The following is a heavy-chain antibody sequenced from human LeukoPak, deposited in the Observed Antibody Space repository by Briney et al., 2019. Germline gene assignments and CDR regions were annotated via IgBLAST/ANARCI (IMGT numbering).Heavy chain of an antibody. J-gene: IGHJ3*02. CDR2: IIPIFGTA. V-gene: IGHV1-69*13. CDR3: AREGYIYVYAFDI. Sequence: SVKVSSKASGGTFSSYGISYARQAPGQGLECIGGIIPIFGTANYAQKYQGRVTITADESTSTAYMELSSLRSEDTAVYYCAREGYIYVYAFDIWGQGTMVTVSS. D-gene: IGHD5-18*01. CDR1: GGTFSSYG.